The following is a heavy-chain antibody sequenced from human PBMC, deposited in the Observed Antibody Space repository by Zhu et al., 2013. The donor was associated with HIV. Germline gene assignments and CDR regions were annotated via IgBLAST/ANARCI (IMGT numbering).Heavy chain of an antibody. J-gene: IGHJ6*02. CDR2: INTKSGGT. CDR1: GYSFNDYY. D-gene: IGHD6-6*01. CDR3: ARVGRGSSTYFYDMDV. Sequence: QVQLVQSGAEVKKPGASVKVSCKASGYSFNDYYIHWVRQGPGQGLEWLGWINTKSGGTNYAQKFQGRVTMTRDTSISTAYMELSRLRSDDTAVYYCARVGRGSSTYFYDMDVWGQGTTVTASS. V-gene: IGHV1-2*02.